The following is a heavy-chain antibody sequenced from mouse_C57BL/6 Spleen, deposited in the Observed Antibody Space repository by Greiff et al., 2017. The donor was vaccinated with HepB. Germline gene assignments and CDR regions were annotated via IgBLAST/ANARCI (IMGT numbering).Heavy chain of an antibody. J-gene: IGHJ4*01. D-gene: IGHD2-4*01. CDR1: GYTFTSYW. CDR3: ARRTYYDYDDAMDY. Sequence: QVQLQQPGAELVKPGASVKLSCKASGYTFTSYWMHWVKQRPGQGLEWIGMIHPNSGSTNYNEKFKSKATLTVDKSSSTAYMQLSSLTSEDSAVYYCARRTYYDYDDAMDYGGQGTSVTVSS. CDR2: IHPNSGST. V-gene: IGHV1-64*01.